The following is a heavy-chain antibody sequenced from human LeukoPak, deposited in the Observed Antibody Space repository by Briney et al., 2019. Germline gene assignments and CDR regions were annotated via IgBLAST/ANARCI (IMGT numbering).Heavy chain of an antibody. CDR2: IYHSGST. CDR1: GGSISSGGYS. CDR3: ARSRAFNSGAFDP. D-gene: IGHD1-26*01. J-gene: IGHJ5*02. V-gene: IGHV4-30-2*02. Sequence: SQTLSLTCAVSGGSISSGGYSWSWIRQPPGKGLEWIGYIYHSGSTYYNPSLKSRVTISVDRSKIQFSLKLSSVTAADTAVYYCARSRAFNSGAFDPWGQGSLVTVSS.